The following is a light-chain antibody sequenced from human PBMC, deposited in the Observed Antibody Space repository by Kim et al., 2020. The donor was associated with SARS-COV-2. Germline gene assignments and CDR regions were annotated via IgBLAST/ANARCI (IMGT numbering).Light chain of an antibody. CDR1: QSVGSNY. J-gene: IGKJ1*01. Sequence: FPGESAPRSCRAGQSVGSNYLSWFQQNPGLAPRLLISAAFSRASGVPERFSGSGSGTDFLLTITRLEPEDAAIYYCQQYGSLPWTFGQGTKVDIK. CDR3: QQYGSLPWT. CDR2: AAF. V-gene: IGKV3-20*01.